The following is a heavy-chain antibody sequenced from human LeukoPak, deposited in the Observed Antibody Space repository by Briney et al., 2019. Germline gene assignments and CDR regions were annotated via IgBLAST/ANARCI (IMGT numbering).Heavy chain of an antibody. CDR3: AREKVDYYDSSGPGRFDP. J-gene: IGHJ5*02. CDR2: IYHSGST. CDR1: GGSISSGDYS. V-gene: IGHV4-30-2*01. D-gene: IGHD3-22*01. Sequence: TTSETLSLTCTVSGGSISSGDYSWSWIRQPPGKGLEWIGYIYHSGSTYYNPSLKSRVTISVDRSKNQFSLKLSSVTAADTAVYYCAREKVDYYDSSGPGRFDPWGQGTLVTVSS.